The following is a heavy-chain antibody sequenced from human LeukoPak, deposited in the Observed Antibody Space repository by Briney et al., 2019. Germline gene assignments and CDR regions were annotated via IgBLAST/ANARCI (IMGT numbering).Heavy chain of an antibody. CDR2: ISSSSSYI. CDR3: ARRRGDIVVVPAVLDY. Sequence: GGSLRLSCAASGFTFSGYAMNWVRQAPGKGLEWVSSISSSSSYIYYADSVKGRFTISRDNAKNSLYLQMNSLRAEDTAVYYCARRRGDIVVVPAVLDYWGQGTLVTVSS. J-gene: IGHJ4*02. CDR1: GFTFSGYA. V-gene: IGHV3-21*01. D-gene: IGHD2-2*01.